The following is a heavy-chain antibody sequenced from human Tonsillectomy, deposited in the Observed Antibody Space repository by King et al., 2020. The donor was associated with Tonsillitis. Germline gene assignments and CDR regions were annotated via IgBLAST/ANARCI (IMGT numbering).Heavy chain of an antibody. CDR2: ITWDGRRT. V-gene: IGHV3-43*01. D-gene: IGHD2-15*01. J-gene: IGHJ4*02. CDR1: GFTFDDYT. CDR3: AKGSFVSGQKIDY. Sequence: EVQLVESGGVVVQPGGSLRLSCAASGFTFDDYTMHWVRQAPGKGLDWVSLITWDGRRTHFADSVTGRFTISRDNSKNSLYLQMNSLRTEDTSLYYCAKGSFVSGQKIDYWGQGTLVTVSS.